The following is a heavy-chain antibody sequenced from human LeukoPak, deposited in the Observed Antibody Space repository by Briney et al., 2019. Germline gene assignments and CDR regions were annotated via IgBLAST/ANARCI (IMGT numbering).Heavy chain of an antibody. CDR3: GRVGDGYNDNY. D-gene: IGHD5-24*01. V-gene: IGHV3-66*01. CDR2: ISSGGST. CDR1: GFTFSSYA. J-gene: IGHJ4*02. Sequence: GGSLRLSWAASGFTFSSYAMSWVRQAPGKGLEWVSLISSGGSTYYADSLKGRFTISRDNSKNTLYLQMNSLRAEDTAVYYCGRVGDGYNDNYWGQGTLVTVSS.